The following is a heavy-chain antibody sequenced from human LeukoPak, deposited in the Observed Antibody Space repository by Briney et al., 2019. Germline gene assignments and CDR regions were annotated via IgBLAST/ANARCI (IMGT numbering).Heavy chain of an antibody. Sequence: GGSLRLSCAASGFTFSSYSMNWVRQAPGKGLEWVSYISSSSSTIYYADSVKGRFTISRDNAKNSLYLQMNSLRAEDTAVYYCARDLSYYDSSGYYFDYWGQGTLVTVSS. V-gene: IGHV3-48*01. J-gene: IGHJ4*02. CDR1: GFTFSSYS. CDR3: ARDLSYYDSSGYYFDY. CDR2: ISSSSSTI. D-gene: IGHD3-22*01.